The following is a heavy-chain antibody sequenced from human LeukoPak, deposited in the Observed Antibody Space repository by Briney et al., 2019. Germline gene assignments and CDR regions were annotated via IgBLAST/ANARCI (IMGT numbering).Heavy chain of an antibody. V-gene: IGHV1-2*02. D-gene: IGHD3-22*01. CDR1: GYTFTAYY. CDR3: ARAMNSWFLLDLDY. Sequence: ASTKVSCKASGYTFTAYYIHWVRQAPGQGLEWMGSIDPNSGDTKYVEKFQGRVTMTRDTSFSTAYMALSSLRSDDTAMYYCARAMNSWFLLDLDYWGQGNLVTVSS. CDR2: IDPNSGDT. J-gene: IGHJ4*02.